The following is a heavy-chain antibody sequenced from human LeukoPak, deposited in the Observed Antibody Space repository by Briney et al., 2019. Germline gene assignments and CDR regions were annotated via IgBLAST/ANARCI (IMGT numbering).Heavy chain of an antibody. J-gene: IGHJ6*02. CDR2: IIPILGIA. D-gene: IGHD3-22*01. CDR1: GGTFSSYA. CDR3: ARGFGLLQRLQPRYYYYGMDV. Sequence: GASVKVSCKASGGTFSSYAISWVRQAPGQGLEWMGRIIPILGIANYAQKFQGRVTITADKSTSTAYMELSSLRSEDTAVYYCARGFGLLQRLQPRYYYYGMDVWGQGTTVTVSS. V-gene: IGHV1-69*04.